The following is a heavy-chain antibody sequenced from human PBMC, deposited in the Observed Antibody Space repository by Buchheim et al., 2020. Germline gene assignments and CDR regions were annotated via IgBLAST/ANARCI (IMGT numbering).Heavy chain of an antibody. V-gene: IGHV3-7*01. CDR3: AREIKDIVVVPAAKNWFDP. CDR1: GFTFSSYW. CDR2: IKQDGSEK. Sequence: EVQLVESGGGLVQPGGSLRLSCAASGFTFSSYWMRWVRQAPGKGLEWVANIKQDGSEKYYVDSVKGRFTISRDNAKNSLYLQMNSLRAEDTAVYYCAREIKDIVVVPAAKNWFDPWGQGTL. D-gene: IGHD2-2*01. J-gene: IGHJ5*02.